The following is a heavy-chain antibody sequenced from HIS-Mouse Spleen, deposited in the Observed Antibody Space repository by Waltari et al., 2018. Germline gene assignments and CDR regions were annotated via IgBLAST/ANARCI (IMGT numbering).Heavy chain of an antibody. CDR2: ISAYNGNT. D-gene: IGHD3-16*02. CDR3: ARDGLKSYDYVWGSYRLDY. V-gene: IGHV1-18*01. J-gene: IGHJ4*02. CDR1: GYTFTSYG. Sequence: QVQLVQSGAEVKKPGASVKVSCKASGYTFTSYGISWVRQAPGQGLEWMGWISAYNGNTNYAQKVQGRVTMTTDTSTSTAYMELRSLRSDDTAVYYCARDGLKSYDYVWGSYRLDYWGQGTLVTVSS.